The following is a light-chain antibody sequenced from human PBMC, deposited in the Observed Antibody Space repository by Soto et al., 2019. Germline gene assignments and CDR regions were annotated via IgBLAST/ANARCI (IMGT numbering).Light chain of an antibody. CDR3: SSYATTSSRV. Sequence: QSVLTQPASVSGSPGQSITISCTGTRSNIGNFDFVSWYQHHPGRAPRLIIYEVSKRPSGVSDRFSGSKSGNTAFLTISGLQAEDEADYYCSSYATTSSRVFGTGTKVPS. V-gene: IGLV2-14*01. CDR1: RSNIGNFDF. J-gene: IGLJ1*01. CDR2: EVS.